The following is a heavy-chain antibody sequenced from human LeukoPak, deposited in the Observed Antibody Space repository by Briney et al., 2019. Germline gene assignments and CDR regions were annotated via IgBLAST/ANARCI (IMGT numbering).Heavy chain of an antibody. J-gene: IGHJ6*03. Sequence: ASVKVSCKASGYTFTSYGISWVRQAPGQGLEWMGRISAYNGNRNYAQKLQGRVTMTTDTSTSTAYMELRSLRSDDTAVYYCARERGAARPFSSYYYYYMDVWGKGTTVTVSS. D-gene: IGHD6-6*01. CDR1: GYTFTSYG. V-gene: IGHV1-18*01. CDR3: ARERGAARPFSSYYYYYMDV. CDR2: ISAYNGNR.